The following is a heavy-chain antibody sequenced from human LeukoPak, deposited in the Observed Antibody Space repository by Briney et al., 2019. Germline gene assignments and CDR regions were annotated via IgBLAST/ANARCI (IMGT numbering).Heavy chain of an antibody. Sequence: PPASVKVSCKVSGYTLTELSIHWVRQAPGQGLEWLGYIRPMTGDTNYAQKFQDRVTFSMDTSTATAYMELRSLRSDDTAFYYCGRGVQSFDPWGQGTLVTVSS. CDR1: GYTLTELS. CDR3: GRGVQSFDP. CDR2: IRPMTGDT. J-gene: IGHJ5*02. V-gene: IGHV1-2*02.